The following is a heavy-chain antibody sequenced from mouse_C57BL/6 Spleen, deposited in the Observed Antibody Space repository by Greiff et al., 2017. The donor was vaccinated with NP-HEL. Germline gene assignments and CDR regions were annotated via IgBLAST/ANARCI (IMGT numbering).Heavy chain of an antibody. D-gene: IGHD2-14*01. CDR3: AREGTVEGAMDY. V-gene: IGHV1-55*01. Sequence: QVQLQQPGAELVKPGASVKMSCKASGYTFTSYWITWVKQRPGQGLEWIGDIYPGSGSTNYNEKLKIKATLTVDTSSSTAYMQLSSLTSEDSAVYYCAREGTVEGAMDYWGQGTSVTVSS. CDR2: IYPGSGST. J-gene: IGHJ4*01. CDR1: GYTFTSYW.